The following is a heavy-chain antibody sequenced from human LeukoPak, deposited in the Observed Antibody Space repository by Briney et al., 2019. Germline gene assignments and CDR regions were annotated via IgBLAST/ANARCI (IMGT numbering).Heavy chain of an antibody. CDR1: GYSFTNYW. CDR2: IYPGDSDT. D-gene: IGHD6-19*01. J-gene: IGHJ4*02. Sequence: GESLKISCKGSGYSFTNYWIGWVRQMPGKGLEWMAIIYPGDSDTRYSPSFRGQVAISADKSISTAYLQWSSLKASDTAMYYCARRGSGWGLDYWGQGTLVTVSS. V-gene: IGHV5-51*01. CDR3: ARRGSGWGLDY.